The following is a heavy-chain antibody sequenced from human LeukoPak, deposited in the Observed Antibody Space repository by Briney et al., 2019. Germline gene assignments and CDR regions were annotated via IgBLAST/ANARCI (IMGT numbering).Heavy chain of an antibody. Sequence: PGGSLRLSCVASGFTFSNAWMGWVRQAPGKGLEWVGHIKRKTDGGTTDCAAPVKGRFTISRDDSKNTLYLQMNSLKTEDTAVYYCITIPGSIAAVNAYYFDYWGQGTLVTVSS. D-gene: IGHD6-13*01. V-gene: IGHV3-15*01. CDR1: GFTFSNAW. CDR3: ITIPGSIAAVNAYYFDY. J-gene: IGHJ4*02. CDR2: IKRKTDGGTT.